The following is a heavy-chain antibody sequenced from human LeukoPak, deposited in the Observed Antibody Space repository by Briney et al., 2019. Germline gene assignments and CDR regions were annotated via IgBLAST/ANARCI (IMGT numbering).Heavy chain of an antibody. CDR1: GGSFSGYY. V-gene: IGHV4-34*01. D-gene: IGHD3-10*01. J-gene: IGHJ5*02. CDR2: INHSGST. Sequence: PSETLSLTCAVYGGSFSGYYWSWIRQPPGKGLEWIGKINHSGSTNYNPSLKSRVTISVDTSKNQFSLKLSSVTAADTAVYYCARGSPYGRNWFDPWGQGTLVTVSS. CDR3: ARGSPYGRNWFDP.